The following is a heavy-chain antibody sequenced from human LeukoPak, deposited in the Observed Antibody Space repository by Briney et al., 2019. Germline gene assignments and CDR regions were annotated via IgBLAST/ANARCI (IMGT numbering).Heavy chain of an antibody. CDR3: ARGYHRGPNYAFDY. CDR2: ISYDGSNK. D-gene: IGHD1-7*01. CDR1: GFTFSSYA. V-gene: IGHV3-30*04. J-gene: IGHJ4*02. Sequence: GGSLRLSCAASGFTFSSYAMHWVRQAPGKGLEWVAVISYDGSNKYYADSVKGRFTISRDNSKNTLYLQMNSLRAEDTAVYYCARGYHRGPNYAFDYWGQGTLVTVSS.